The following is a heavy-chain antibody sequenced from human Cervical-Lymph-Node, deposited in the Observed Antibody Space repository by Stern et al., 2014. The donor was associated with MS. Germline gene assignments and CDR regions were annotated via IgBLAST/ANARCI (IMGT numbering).Heavy chain of an antibody. Sequence: QVQLVQSGAEVKKPGASVKVSCKASGYTFTSYGISWVRQAPGQGLEWIGWSSDYNGNANYAQELEGRVTMTTDTSKSTADMELRSLRTDDTAVYYCARGLLGSENGFDIWGQGTMVTVSS. D-gene: IGHD2-15*01. J-gene: IGHJ3*02. CDR2: SSDYNGNA. CDR1: GYTFTSYG. V-gene: IGHV1-18*01. CDR3: ARGLLGSENGFDI.